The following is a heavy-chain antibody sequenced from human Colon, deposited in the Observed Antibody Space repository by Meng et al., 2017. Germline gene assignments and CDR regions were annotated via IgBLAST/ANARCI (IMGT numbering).Heavy chain of an antibody. J-gene: IGHJ5*02. D-gene: IGHD2-21*01. CDR3: ARVNSDCGGVMCYKGWFDP. CDR2: IHFSGST. Sequence: QVQLQESGPGLVKPSQTLYLTRTVFGGSISGGDYYWSWFRQPPGKGLEWIGYIHFSGSTYYNPSLNSRITISVDMSRNQFSLRLTSVTSADMAVYYCARVNSDCGGVMCYKGWFDPWGQGTLVTVSS. V-gene: IGHV4-30-4*01. CDR1: GGSISGGDYY.